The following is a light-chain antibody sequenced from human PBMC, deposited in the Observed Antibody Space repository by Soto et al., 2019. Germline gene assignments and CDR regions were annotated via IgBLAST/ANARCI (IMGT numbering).Light chain of an antibody. CDR2: DVS. CDR1: SSDVGGYNY. V-gene: IGLV2-14*01. J-gene: IGLJ3*02. Sequence: QSVLTQPASVSGSPGQSITISCTGTSSDVGGYNYVSWYQQHPGKAPKLMLYDVSNRPSGVSNRFSGSKSVNTAYLTISGLQAEDEADYYCSSYTSSSTRGFGGGTKVTVL. CDR3: SSYTSSSTRG.